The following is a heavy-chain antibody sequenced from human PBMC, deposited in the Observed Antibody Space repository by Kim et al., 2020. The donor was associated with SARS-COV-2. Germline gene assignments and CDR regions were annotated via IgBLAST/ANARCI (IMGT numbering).Heavy chain of an antibody. CDR1: RFPFSDFY. Sequence: GGSLRLSCAASRFPFSDFYIAWIRQAPGKGLEWVSYITGTGATTYYADSVRGRFTISRDNAKNSVHLQMNTLRAEDTAVYYCARERRVTTVTRIDYFDYWGQGALVTVAS. CDR3: ARERRVTTVTRIDYFDY. J-gene: IGHJ4*02. CDR2: ITGTGATT. D-gene: IGHD4-17*01. V-gene: IGHV3-11*01.